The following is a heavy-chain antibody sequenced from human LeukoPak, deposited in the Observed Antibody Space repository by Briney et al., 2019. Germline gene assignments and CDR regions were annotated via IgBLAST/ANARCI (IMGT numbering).Heavy chain of an antibody. J-gene: IGHJ4*02. CDR3: ATTQRPFDPGYSSGWLFDY. Sequence: GASVKVSCKVSGYTLTELSMHWVRQAPGKGLEWMGGFDPEDGETIYAQKFQGRVTMTEDTSTDTAYMELSSLRSEDTAVYYCATTQRPFDPGYSSGWLFDYWGQGTLVTVSS. V-gene: IGHV1-24*01. CDR2: FDPEDGET. D-gene: IGHD6-13*01. CDR1: GYTLTELS.